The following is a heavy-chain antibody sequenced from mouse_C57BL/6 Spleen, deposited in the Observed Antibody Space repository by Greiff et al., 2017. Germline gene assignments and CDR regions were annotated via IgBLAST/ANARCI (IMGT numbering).Heavy chain of an antibody. CDR2: INPSNGGT. D-gene: IGHD1-1*01. Sequence: QVQLQQSGTELVKPGASVKLSCKASGYTFTSYWMHWVKQRPGQGLEWIGNINPSNGGTNYNEKFKSKATLTVDKSSSTAYMQLSSLTSEDSAVYYCAREDYYGSKYFEVWGTGTTVTVSS. CDR1: GYTFTSYW. V-gene: IGHV1-53*01. J-gene: IGHJ1*03. CDR3: AREDYYGSKYFEV.